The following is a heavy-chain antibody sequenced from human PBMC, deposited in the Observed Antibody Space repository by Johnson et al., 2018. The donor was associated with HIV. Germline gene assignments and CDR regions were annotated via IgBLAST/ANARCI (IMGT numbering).Heavy chain of an antibody. Sequence: QVQLVESGGGVVQPGRSLRLSCAASGFSFSSYGMAWVRQAPGKGLEWVTVISFAGVKKYYVDSVKGRFTVSRDNSKNTLYLQMNSLRAEDSALYFCASGVDAFDIWGQGTMVTVSS. V-gene: IGHV3-30*03. CDR3: ASGVDAFDI. D-gene: IGHD3-16*01. J-gene: IGHJ3*02. CDR1: GFSFSSYG. CDR2: ISFAGVKK.